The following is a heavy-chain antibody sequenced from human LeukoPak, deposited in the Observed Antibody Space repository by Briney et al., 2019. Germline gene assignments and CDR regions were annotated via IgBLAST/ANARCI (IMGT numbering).Heavy chain of an antibody. CDR2: INPNSGGT. D-gene: IGHD5-24*01. CDR3: ARERGRWLQKFDY. J-gene: IGHJ4*02. CDR1: GYTFTGCY. V-gene: IGHV1-2*02. Sequence: ASVKVSCKASGYTFTGCYMHWVRQAPGQGLEWMGWINPNSGGTNYAQKFQGRVTMTRDTSISKAYMELSRLRSDDTAVYYCARERGRWLQKFDYWGQGTLVTVSS.